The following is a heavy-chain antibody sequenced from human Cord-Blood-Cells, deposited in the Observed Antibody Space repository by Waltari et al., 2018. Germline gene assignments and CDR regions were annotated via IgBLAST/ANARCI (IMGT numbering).Heavy chain of an antibody. CDR1: GYTLTELS. Sequence: QVQLVQSGAEVKKPGASVKVSCKVSGYTLTELSMHWVRQAPGKGLEWMGGFDPEDGETIYAQKFQGRVTMTEDTSTDTAYMELSSLRSEDTAVYYCATGPITLIAAATPGSGRSAEYFQHWGQGTLVTVSS. V-gene: IGHV1-24*01. D-gene: IGHD6-13*01. CDR2: FDPEDGET. J-gene: IGHJ1*01. CDR3: ATGPITLIAAATPGSGRSAEYFQH.